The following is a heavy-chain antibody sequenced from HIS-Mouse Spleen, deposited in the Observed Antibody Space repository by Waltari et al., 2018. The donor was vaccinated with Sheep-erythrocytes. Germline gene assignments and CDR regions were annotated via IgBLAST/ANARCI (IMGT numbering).Heavy chain of an antibody. J-gene: IGHJ4*02. D-gene: IGHD1-26*01. CDR3: AQTGATTPHFDY. CDR1: GGTFSSYA. V-gene: IGHV1-69*04. Sequence: QVQLVQSGAEVKKPGSSVKVSCKASGGTFSSYAISWVRQAPGQGLRWMGRIIPFLGIANDAQTFQGRVTITPDKSTSTAYMGLSSLRSEDTAVYYCAQTGATTPHFDYWGQGTLVTVSS. CDR2: IIPFLGIA.